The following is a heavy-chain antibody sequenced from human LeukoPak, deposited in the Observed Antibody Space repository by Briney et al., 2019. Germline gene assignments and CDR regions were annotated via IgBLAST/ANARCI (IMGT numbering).Heavy chain of an antibody. D-gene: IGHD3-10*01. J-gene: IGHJ4*02. V-gene: IGHV4-59*01. Sequence: PSETLSLTCTVSGGSISSYYWSWIRQPPGKGQEWIGYIYYSGSTNYNPSLKSRVTISVDTSKNQFSLKLSSVTGADTAVYYFARDGSGFGEVDYWGQGTLVTVSS. CDR1: GGSISSYY. CDR2: IYYSGST. CDR3: ARDGSGFGEVDY.